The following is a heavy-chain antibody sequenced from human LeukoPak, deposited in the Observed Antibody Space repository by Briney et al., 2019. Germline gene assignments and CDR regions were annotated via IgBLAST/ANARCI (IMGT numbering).Heavy chain of an antibody. J-gene: IGHJ4*02. Sequence: SETLSLTCAASGGSISSGGYSWSWIRQPPGKGLEWIGYIYHSGSTYYNPSLKSRVTISVDRSKNQFSLKLSSVTAADTAVYYCARVTTVAVDYWGQGTLVTVSS. CDR3: ARVTTVAVDY. V-gene: IGHV4-30-2*01. CDR2: IYHSGST. CDR1: GGSISSGGYS. D-gene: IGHD4-23*01.